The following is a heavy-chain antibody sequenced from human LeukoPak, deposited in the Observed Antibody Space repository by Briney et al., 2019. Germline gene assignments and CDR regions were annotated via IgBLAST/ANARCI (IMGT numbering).Heavy chain of an antibody. CDR2: IKQDGSEK. CDR1: GFTFSSHG. V-gene: IGHV3-7*01. J-gene: IGHJ4*02. CDR3: ARKGLGDY. Sequence: GGSLRLSCAASGFTFSSHGMHWVRQAPGKGLEWVANIKQDGSEKYYVDSVKGRFTISRDNAKNSLYLQMNSLRADDTAVYYCARKGLGDYWGQGTLVTVSS. D-gene: IGHD3-16*01.